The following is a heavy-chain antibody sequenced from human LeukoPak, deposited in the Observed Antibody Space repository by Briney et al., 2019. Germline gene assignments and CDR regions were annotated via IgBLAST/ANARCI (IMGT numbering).Heavy chain of an antibody. CDR3: ARQAYYYDSSGYYTPVDY. V-gene: IGHV4-39*01. CDR2: IYYSGST. Sequence: SETLSLTCTVSGGSISSSSYYWGWIRQPPGKGLEWIGSIYYSGSTYYNPSLKSRVTISVDTSKNQFSLKLSSVTAADTDVYYCARQAYYYDSSGYYTPVDYWGQGTLVTFSS. J-gene: IGHJ4*02. D-gene: IGHD3-22*01. CDR1: GGSISSSSYY.